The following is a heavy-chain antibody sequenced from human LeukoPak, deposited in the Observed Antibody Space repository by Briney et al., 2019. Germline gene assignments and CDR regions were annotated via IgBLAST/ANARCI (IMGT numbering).Heavy chain of an antibody. V-gene: IGHV4-31*03. Sequence: SQTLSLTCTVSGGSLSSDGYYWSWIRQHPGKGLERIGYIYYSGSAYYNPSLKSRVTISVDTSKNQFSLKLGSVTAADTAVYYCARAPMVRGVITVDYWGQGTLVTVSS. CDR3: ARAPMVRGVITVDY. D-gene: IGHD3-10*01. CDR1: GGSLSSDGYY. CDR2: IYYSGSA. J-gene: IGHJ4*02.